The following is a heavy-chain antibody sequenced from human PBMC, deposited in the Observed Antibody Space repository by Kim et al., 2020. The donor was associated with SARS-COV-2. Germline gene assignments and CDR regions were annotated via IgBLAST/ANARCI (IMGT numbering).Heavy chain of an antibody. Sequence: GGSLRLSCAASGFTFDDYAMHWVRQAPGKGLEWVSGISWNSGSIGYADSVKGRFTISRDNAKNSLYLQMNSLRAEDTALYYCAKDTSSSWYSGWFDPWGQGTLVTVSS. J-gene: IGHJ5*02. D-gene: IGHD6-13*01. V-gene: IGHV3-9*01. CDR3: AKDTSSSWYSGWFDP. CDR1: GFTFDDYA. CDR2: ISWNSGSI.